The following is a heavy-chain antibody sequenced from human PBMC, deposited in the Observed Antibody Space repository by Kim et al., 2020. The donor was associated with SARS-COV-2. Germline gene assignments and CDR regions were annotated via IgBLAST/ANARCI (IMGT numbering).Heavy chain of an antibody. CDR1: GFTFNIYS. CDR3: TSGIQHAFGY. J-gene: IGHJ4*02. D-gene: IGHD5-18*01. Sequence: GGSLRLSCAASGFTFNIYSMNWVRQAPGKGLEWVSYITGGRDTIHYADSVKGRFTISRDNAKNSLFLQMNSLRDEDTAVYYCTSGIQHAFGYWGQGILVTFSS. V-gene: IGHV3-48*02. CDR2: ITGGRDTI.